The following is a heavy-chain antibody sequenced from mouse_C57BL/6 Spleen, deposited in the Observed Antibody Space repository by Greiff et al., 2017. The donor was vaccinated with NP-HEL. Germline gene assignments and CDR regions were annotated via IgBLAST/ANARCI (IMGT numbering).Heavy chain of an antibody. CDR1: GYAFSSYW. V-gene: IGHV1-80*01. D-gene: IGHD1-1*01. CDR2: IYPGDGDT. Sequence: VQLHQSGAELVKPGASVKISCKASGYAFSSYWMNWVKQRPGKGLEWIGQIYPGDGDTNYNGKSKGKATLTADKSSSTAYMQLSSLTSEDSAVYFCASTVVAPLDYWGQGTTLTVSS. CDR3: ASTVVAPLDY. J-gene: IGHJ2*01.